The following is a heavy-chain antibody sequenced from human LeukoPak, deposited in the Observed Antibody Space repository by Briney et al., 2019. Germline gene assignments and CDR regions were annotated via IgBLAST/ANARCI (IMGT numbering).Heavy chain of an antibody. CDR2: IWNDGSNK. D-gene: IGHD6-19*01. J-gene: IGHJ4*02. CDR1: GFTFSNHG. V-gene: IGHV3-33*01. CDR3: ARDFQWRPFDY. Sequence: PGKSLRLSCEASGFTFSNHGMHWVRQAPGKGLEWVALIWNDGSNKYYADSVKGRFTISRDNTNNTIHLHMNSLRAEDTAMYYCARDFQWRPFDYWGQGTLVTVSS.